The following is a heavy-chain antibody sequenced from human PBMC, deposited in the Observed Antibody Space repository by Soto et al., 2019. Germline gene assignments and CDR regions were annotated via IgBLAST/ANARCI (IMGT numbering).Heavy chain of an antibody. CDR3: ARAADLRVYYYYYGMDV. V-gene: IGHV4-34*01. CDR1: GGSFSGYY. CDR2: INHSGST. J-gene: IGHJ6*02. D-gene: IGHD3-16*01. Sequence: XETLSLTCAVYGGSFSGYYWSWIRQPPGKGLEWIGEINHSGSTNYNPSLKSRVTISVDTSKNQFSLKLSSVTAADTAVYYCARAADLRVYYYYYGMDVWGQGTTVTVSS.